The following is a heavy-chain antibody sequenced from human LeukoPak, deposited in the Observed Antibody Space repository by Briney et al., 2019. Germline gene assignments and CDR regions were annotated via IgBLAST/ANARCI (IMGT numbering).Heavy chain of an antibody. V-gene: IGHV3-33*01. CDR3: ARDAEGFDP. J-gene: IGHJ5*02. CDR1: GFTFSSYG. CDR2: IWYDGSNK. Sequence: GGSLRLSCAASGFTFSSYGMHWVRQAPGKGLEWVAVIWYDGSNKYYADSVKSRFTISRDNSKNTLYLQMNSLRAEDTAVYYCARDAEGFDPWGQGTLVTVSS.